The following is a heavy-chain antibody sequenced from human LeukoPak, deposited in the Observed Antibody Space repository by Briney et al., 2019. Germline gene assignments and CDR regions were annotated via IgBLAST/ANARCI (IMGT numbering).Heavy chain of an antibody. CDR1: GGSFSGYY. Sequence: PSETLSLTCAVYGGSFSGYYWSWIRQPPGKGLEWIGEIYHSGTTNYNPSLKSRVTLSVDKSKNQFSLKLSSVTAADTAVYYCARVPGGSSGWYADYWGQGTLVTVSS. CDR2: IYHSGTT. J-gene: IGHJ4*02. CDR3: ARVPGGSSGWYADY. V-gene: IGHV4-34*01. D-gene: IGHD6-19*01.